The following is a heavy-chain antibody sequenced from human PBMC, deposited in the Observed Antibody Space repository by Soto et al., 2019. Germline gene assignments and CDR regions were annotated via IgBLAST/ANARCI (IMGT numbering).Heavy chain of an antibody. Sequence: QVQLVESGGGGVQPGRSLRLSCAASGFTFSSYAMHWVRQAPGKGLEWVAVISYDGSNKYYADSVKGRFTISRDNSKNTLYLQMNSLRAEDTAVYYCARDSCSGGSFYFLVYYSGMDVWGQGTMVTVSS. J-gene: IGHJ6*02. CDR3: ARDSCSGGSFYFLVYYSGMDV. CDR2: ISYDGSNK. D-gene: IGHD2-15*01. CDR1: GFTFSSYA. V-gene: IGHV3-30-3*01.